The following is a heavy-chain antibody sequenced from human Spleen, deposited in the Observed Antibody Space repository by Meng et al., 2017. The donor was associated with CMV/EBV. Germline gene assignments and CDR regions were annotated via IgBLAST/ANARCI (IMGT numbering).Heavy chain of an antibody. Sequence: GGSLRLSCAASGFTVSSNYMSWVRQAPGKGLEWVSVIYSGGSTYYADSVKGRFTISRDNSKNTLYLQMNSLRAEDTAVYYCARGSGGSSGGFDYWGQGTLVTVSS. CDR3: ARGSGGSSGGFDY. CDR1: GFTVSSNY. CDR2: IYSGGST. D-gene: IGHD3-10*01. V-gene: IGHV3-53*01. J-gene: IGHJ4*02.